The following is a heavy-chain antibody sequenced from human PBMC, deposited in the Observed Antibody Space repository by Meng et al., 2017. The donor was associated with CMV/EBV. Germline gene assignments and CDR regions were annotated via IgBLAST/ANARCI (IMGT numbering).Heavy chain of an antibody. D-gene: IGHD6-13*01. V-gene: IGHV3-15*01. J-gene: IGHJ3*02. CDR3: TTAPSLLYSSSWDDAFDI. Sequence: GESLKISCAASGFTFSNAWMSWVCQAPGKGLEWVGRIKSKTDGGTTDYAAPVKGRFTISRDDSKNTLYLQMNSLKTEDTAVYYCTTAPSLLYSSSWDDAFDIWGQGTMVTVSS. CDR2: IKSKTDGGTT. CDR1: GFTFSNAW.